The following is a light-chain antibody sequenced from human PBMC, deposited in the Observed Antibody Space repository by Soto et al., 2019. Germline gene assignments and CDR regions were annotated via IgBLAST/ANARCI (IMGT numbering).Light chain of an antibody. V-gene: IGLV7-46*01. J-gene: IGLJ1*01. CDR2: DTS. CDR1: TGAVTSGHY. CDR3: LLSYSGDYV. Sequence: PAETHEPSPPLSPGCTVALACASSTGAVTSGHYPYWFQQKPGQAPRTLIYDTSNKRSWTPARFSGSLLGGKAALTLSGAQPEDEAEYYCLLSYSGDYVFGSGTKVTVL.